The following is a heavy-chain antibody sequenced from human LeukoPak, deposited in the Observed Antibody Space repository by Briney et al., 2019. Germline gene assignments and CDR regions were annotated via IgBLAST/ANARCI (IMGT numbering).Heavy chain of an antibody. Sequence: ASVKVSCKASGYTFSNYYIHWVRQAPGQGLEWMGIINPGGGSTSYAQKFQGRVTLTRDTSTSTFYMELSSLGSEDTAVYYCARKDDCSGGACYSGFDYWGQGTLVTVSS. CDR3: ARKDDCSGGACYSGFDY. J-gene: IGHJ4*02. CDR2: INPGGGST. V-gene: IGHV1-46*01. D-gene: IGHD2-21*02. CDR1: GYTFSNYY.